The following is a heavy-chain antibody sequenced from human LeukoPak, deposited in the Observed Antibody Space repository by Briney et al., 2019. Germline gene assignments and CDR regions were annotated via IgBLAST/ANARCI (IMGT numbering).Heavy chain of an antibody. CDR2: INPNSGGT. J-gene: IGHJ4*02. D-gene: IGHD1-26*01. CDR3: ARVLYSGSYSFDY. V-gene: IGHV1-2*02. CDR1: GYTFTGYY. Sequence: ASVKVSCKASGYTFTGYYMHWVRQAPGRGLEWMGWINPNSGGTNYAQKFQGRVTMTRDTSISTAYMELSRLRSDDTAVYYCARVLYSGSYSFDYWGQGTLVTVSS.